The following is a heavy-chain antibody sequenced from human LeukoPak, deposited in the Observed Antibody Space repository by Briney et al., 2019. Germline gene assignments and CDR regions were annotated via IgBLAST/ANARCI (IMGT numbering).Heavy chain of an antibody. D-gene: IGHD2-2*01. CDR1: GYTFTSYD. CDR2: MNPNSGNT. V-gene: IGHV1-8*03. Sequence: ASVKVSCKASGYTFTSYDINWVRQATGQGLEWMGWMNPNSGNTGYAQKFQGRVTITRNTSISPAYMELSSLRSEDTAVYYCARDYCSSTSCYEYYMDVWGKGTTVTVSS. J-gene: IGHJ6*03. CDR3: ARDYCSSTSCYEYYMDV.